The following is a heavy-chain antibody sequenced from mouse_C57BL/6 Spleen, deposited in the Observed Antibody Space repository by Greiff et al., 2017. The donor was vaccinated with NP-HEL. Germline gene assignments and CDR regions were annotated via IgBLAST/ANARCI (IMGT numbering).Heavy chain of an antibody. V-gene: IGHV1-53*01. J-gene: IGHJ2*01. CDR1: GYTFTSYC. CDR3: ARSDYGNYFDY. Sequence: VQLQQSGAELVKPGASVKLSCTASGYTFTSYCMHWVKQRPEQGLEWIGNIDPGDGDTNYNAKFQSKATLTVDKSSSTAYMQLSSLTSEDSAVYYCARSDYGNYFDYWGKGTTVTVSS. CDR2: IDPGDGDT. D-gene: IGHD2-1*01.